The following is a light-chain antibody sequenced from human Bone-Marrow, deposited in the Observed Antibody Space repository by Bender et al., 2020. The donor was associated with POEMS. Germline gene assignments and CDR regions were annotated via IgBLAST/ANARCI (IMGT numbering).Light chain of an antibody. CDR3: ASYRVRSTV. V-gene: IGLV2-14*02. CDR1: SSDVGSYAL. CDR2: SVR. Sequence: QSALTQPASVSGSPGQSITISCTGTSSDVGSYALVSWYQHRPNKAPKLIIYSVRNRPSEISARFSGSKSGNTASLTISGLQAEDEADYYCASYRVRSTVFGGGTKLTVL. J-gene: IGLJ3*02.